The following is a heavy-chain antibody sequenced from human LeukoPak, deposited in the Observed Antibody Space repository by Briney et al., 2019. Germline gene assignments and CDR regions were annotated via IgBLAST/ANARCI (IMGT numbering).Heavy chain of an antibody. D-gene: IGHD6-13*01. CDR3: AKDGRSYSSSWYVVDY. V-gene: IGHV3-23*01. CDR2: ISGSGGST. CDR1: GFTFSSYA. J-gene: IGHJ4*02. Sequence: GGSLRLSCAASGFTFSSYAMSWVRQAPGKGLEWVSAISGSGGSTYYADSVKGRFTISRDNSKNTLYLQMNSLRAEDTAVYYCAKDGRSYSSSWYVVDYWGQGTLVTVSS.